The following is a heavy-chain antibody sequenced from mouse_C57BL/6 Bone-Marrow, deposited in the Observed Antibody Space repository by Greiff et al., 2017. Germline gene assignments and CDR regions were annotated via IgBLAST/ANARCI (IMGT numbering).Heavy chain of an antibody. Sequence: EVKLMESGGGLVQSGRSLRLSCATSGFTFSDFYMEWVRQAPGKGLEWIAASRNKANDYTTEYSASVKGRFIVSRDTSQSILYLQMNALRAEDTAIYYCARDGRNYYGSSYWYFDVWGTGTTVTVSS. CDR1: GFTFSDFY. CDR3: ARDGRNYYGSSYWYFDV. CDR2: SRNKANDYTT. J-gene: IGHJ1*03. D-gene: IGHD1-1*01. V-gene: IGHV7-1*01.